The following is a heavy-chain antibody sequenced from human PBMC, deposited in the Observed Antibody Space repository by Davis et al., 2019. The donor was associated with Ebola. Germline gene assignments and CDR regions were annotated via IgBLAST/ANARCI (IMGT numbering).Heavy chain of an antibody. V-gene: IGHV5-51*01. Sequence: GESLKISCKGSGYSFTSYWIGWVRQMPGKGLEWTGIIYPGDSDTRYSPSFQGQVTISADKSISTAYLQWSSLKASDTAMYYCARHVRHYDFWSGYSSGGMDVWGQGTTVTVSS. J-gene: IGHJ6*02. CDR2: IYPGDSDT. CDR3: ARHVRHYDFWSGYSSGGMDV. D-gene: IGHD3-3*01. CDR1: GYSFTSYW.